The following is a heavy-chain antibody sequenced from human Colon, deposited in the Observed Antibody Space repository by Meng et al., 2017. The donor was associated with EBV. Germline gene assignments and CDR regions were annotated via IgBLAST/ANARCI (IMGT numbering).Heavy chain of an antibody. CDR3: AREYYASGFVFDL. D-gene: IGHD3-10*01. CDR1: GGSMDADNW. CDR2: ISHSGTT. Sequence: LQGTGHGRVRLSGATSIACAVAGGSMDADNWWNWVRQTPGKGLDWIGEISHSGTTYYNPYLKRRFIISIDKPKNNFSMKLTSVTGADTAAYYCAREYYASGFVFDLWGQVSLVTVSS. J-gene: IGHJ5*02. V-gene: IGHV4-4*02.